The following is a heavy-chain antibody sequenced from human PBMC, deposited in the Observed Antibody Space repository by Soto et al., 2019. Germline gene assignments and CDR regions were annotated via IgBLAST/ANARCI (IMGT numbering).Heavy chain of an antibody. CDR1: GFTFDHYG. D-gene: IGHD3-10*01. V-gene: IGHV3-20*04. CDR2: INWDGTSI. CDR3: ARDLSITAEPLDC. J-gene: IGHJ4*02. Sequence: EAQLVESGGGVVRPGGPLRLSCTASGFTFDHYGMSWVRQGPGKGLEWVATINWDGTSIGYADSVKGRFTISRDNAKNSLYLQMNSLRAEDTASYYCARDLSITAEPLDCWGQGTLVTVSS.